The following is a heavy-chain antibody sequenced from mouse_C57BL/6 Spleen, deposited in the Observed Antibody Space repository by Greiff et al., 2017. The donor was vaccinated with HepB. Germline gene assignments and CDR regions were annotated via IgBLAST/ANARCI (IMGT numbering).Heavy chain of an antibody. CDR1: GYAFTNYL. CDR3: ARERDLDYAMDY. J-gene: IGHJ4*01. V-gene: IGHV1-54*01. CDR2: INPGSGGT. Sequence: VQLQQSGAELVRPGPSVKVSCKASGYAFTNYLIEWVKQRPGQGLEWIGVINPGSGGTNYNEKFKGKATLTADKSSSTAYMQLSSLTSEDSAVYFCARERDLDYAMDYWGQGTSVTVSS.